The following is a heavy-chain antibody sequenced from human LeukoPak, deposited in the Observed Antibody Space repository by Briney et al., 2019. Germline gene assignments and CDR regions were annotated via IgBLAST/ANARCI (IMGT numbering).Heavy chain of an antibody. CDR3: ARTPKQLSTNWFDP. CDR1: GYTLTSYG. V-gene: IGHV1-18*01. Sequence: ASVKVSCKASGYTLTSYGISWVRQAPGQGLEWMGWISAYNGNTNYAQKLQGRVTMTTDTSTSTAYMELRSLRSDDTAVYYCARTPKQLSTNWFDPWGQGTLVTVSS. CDR2: ISAYNGNT. J-gene: IGHJ5*02. D-gene: IGHD6-13*01.